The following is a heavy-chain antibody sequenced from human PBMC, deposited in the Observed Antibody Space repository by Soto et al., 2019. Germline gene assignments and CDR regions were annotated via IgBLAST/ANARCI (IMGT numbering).Heavy chain of an antibody. V-gene: IGHV4-39*01. Sequence: QLQLQESGPGLVKPSETLSLTCTVSGGSISSGSYYWGWIRQPPGKGLEWIGSIYYSGSTYYNQSLKRLVPISVDTSKNQFSLKLSSVTAAAAAVYYCARHALEWCSGGSCYENWFDPWGQGTLVTVSS. J-gene: IGHJ5*02. CDR1: GGSISSGSYY. D-gene: IGHD2-15*01. CDR3: ARHALEWCSGGSCYENWFDP. CDR2: IYYSGST.